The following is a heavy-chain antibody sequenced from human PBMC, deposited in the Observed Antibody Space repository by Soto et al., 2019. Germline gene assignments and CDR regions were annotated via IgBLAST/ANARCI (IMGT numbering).Heavy chain of an antibody. J-gene: IGHJ4*02. CDR1: GFTFSSYA. CDR3: ARRGSGCYYDY. Sequence: EVQLLESGGGLVQPGGSLRLSCAASGFTFSSYAMKWVRQAPVKGLEWVSAISGSGDSTYYADSVKGRFTISRDNSKNTLYLQMNSLRAEDTSGYYCARRGSGCYYDYWGQGTLVTVSS. CDR2: ISGSGDST. V-gene: IGHV3-23*01. D-gene: IGHD6-19*01.